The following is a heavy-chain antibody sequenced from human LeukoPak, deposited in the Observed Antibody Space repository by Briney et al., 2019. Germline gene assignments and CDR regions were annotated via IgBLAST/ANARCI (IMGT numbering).Heavy chain of an antibody. D-gene: IGHD3-9*01. J-gene: IGHJ4*02. CDR1: GGSLSGYY. Sequence: SETLSLTGAVYGGSLSGYYWSWIRQPPGKGLEWIGEINHSGSTNYNPSLKSRVTISVDTSKNQFSLKLSSVTAADTAVYYCARLGPLRYFDWLLETSNFDYWGQGTLVTVSS. V-gene: IGHV4-34*01. CDR2: INHSGST. CDR3: ARLGPLRYFDWLLETSNFDY.